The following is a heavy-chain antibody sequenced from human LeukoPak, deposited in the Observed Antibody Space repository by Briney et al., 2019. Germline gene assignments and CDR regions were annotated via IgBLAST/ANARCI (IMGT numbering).Heavy chain of an antibody. CDR3: AKGTVVRSYYFDY. CDR2: IRYDGSNK. Sequence: PGGSLRLPCAASGFTFSSYGMHWVRQAPGKGLEWVAFIRYDGSNKYYADSVKGRFTISRDNSKNTLYLQMNSLRAEDTAVYYCAKGTVVRSYYFDYWGQGTLVTVSS. CDR1: GFTFSSYG. D-gene: IGHD4-23*01. V-gene: IGHV3-30*02. J-gene: IGHJ4*02.